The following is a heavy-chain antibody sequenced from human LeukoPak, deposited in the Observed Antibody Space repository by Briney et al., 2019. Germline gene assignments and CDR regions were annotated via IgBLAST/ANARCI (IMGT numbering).Heavy chain of an antibody. Sequence: GGSLRLSCAAPGFTFSSYAMHWVRQAPGKGLGWVAVISYDGSNKYYADSVKGRFTISRDNSKNTLYLQMNSLRAEDTAVYYCAREYCSSTSCYNRHFDYWGRGTLVTVSS. CDR3: AREYCSSTSCYNRHFDY. J-gene: IGHJ4*02. CDR2: ISYDGSNK. V-gene: IGHV3-30*04. D-gene: IGHD2-2*02. CDR1: GFTFSSYA.